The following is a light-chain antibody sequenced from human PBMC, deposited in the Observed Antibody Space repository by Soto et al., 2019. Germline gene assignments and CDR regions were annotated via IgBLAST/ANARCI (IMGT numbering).Light chain of an antibody. CDR1: HDIGTY. J-gene: IGKJ4*01. CDR3: QQYDGLPLT. V-gene: IGKV1-33*01. CDR2: DAF. Sequence: DIQMTQSPSSLSASVGDRVTITCQASHDIGTYLSWYQQKPGKAPKVLIYDAFNLETGVPSRFSGSGSVTRFTFSIKSLQAEDIATYYCQQYDGLPLTFGGGTRVDIK.